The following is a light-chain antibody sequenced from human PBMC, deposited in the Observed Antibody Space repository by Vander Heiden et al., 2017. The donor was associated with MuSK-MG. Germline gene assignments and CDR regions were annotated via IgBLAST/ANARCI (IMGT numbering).Light chain of an antibody. J-gene: IGLJ3*02. CDR2: SNN. Sequence: QSVLTQPPSASGTPGQRVPISCSGSSSNIGSNTVNLYQQLPGTAPKLLIYSNNQRPSGVPDRFSGSKSGTSASMAISGLQAEDEADYYCAAWDDSRNGWVFGGGTKLTVL. CDR3: AAWDDSRNGWV. CDR1: SSNIGSNT. V-gene: IGLV1-44*01.